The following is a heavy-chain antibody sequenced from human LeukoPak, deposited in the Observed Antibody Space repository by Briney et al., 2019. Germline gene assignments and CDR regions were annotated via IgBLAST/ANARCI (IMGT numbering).Heavy chain of an antibody. D-gene: IGHD3-9*01. V-gene: IGHV1-2*02. Sequence: GASVKVSCKASGYTFTGYYMHWVRQAPGQGLEWMGWINPNSGGTNYAQKFQGRVTMTRGTSISTAYMELSRLRSDDTAVYYCARGNYDILTGYPSPPLYWGQGTLVTVSS. CDR3: ARGNYDILTGYPSPPLY. CDR1: GYTFTGYY. J-gene: IGHJ4*02. CDR2: INPNSGGT.